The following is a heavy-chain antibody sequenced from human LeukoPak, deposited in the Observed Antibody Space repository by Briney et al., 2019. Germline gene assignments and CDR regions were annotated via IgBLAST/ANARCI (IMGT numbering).Heavy chain of an antibody. D-gene: IGHD5-12*01. Sequence: PSQTLSLTCTVSGGSISSGDYYWSWIRQPPGKGLEWIRYIYYSGSTYYNPSLKSRVTISVDTSKNQFSLKLSSVTAADTAVYYCARGYSGYDTPSYFDYWGQGTLVTVSS. CDR3: ARGYSGYDTPSYFDY. V-gene: IGHV4-30-4*01. J-gene: IGHJ4*02. CDR2: IYYSGST. CDR1: GGSISSGDYY.